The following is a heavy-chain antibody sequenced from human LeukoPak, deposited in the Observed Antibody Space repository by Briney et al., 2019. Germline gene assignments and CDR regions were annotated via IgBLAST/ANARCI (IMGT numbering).Heavy chain of an antibody. CDR2: ISGSGGST. CDR1: GFTFSSYA. V-gene: IGHV3-23*01. CDR3: AKGTTYHYDSSGYYAPY. D-gene: IGHD3-22*01. J-gene: IGHJ4*02. Sequence: PGGSLRLSCAASGFTFSSYAMSWVRQAPGKGLEWVSVISGSGGSTYYADSVKGRFTISRDNSKNTLYLQMNSLRAEDTAVYYCAKGTTYHYDSSGYYAPYWGQGTLVTVSS.